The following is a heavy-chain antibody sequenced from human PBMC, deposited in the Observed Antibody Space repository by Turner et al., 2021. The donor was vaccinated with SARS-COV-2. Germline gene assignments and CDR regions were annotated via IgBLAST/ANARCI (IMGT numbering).Heavy chain of an antibody. CDR2: ISSSSSTI. J-gene: IGHJ6*04. Sequence: EVQLVESGGGVVQPGGSLRHSCAAYGFTFSSHAMNWVRQAPGKGLEWVSYISSSSSTIYYADSVKGRFTISRDNAKNSLYLQMNSLRAEDTAVYYCARVDGMDVWGEGTTVTVSS. V-gene: IGHV3-48*01. CDR1: GFTFSSHA. CDR3: ARVDGMDV.